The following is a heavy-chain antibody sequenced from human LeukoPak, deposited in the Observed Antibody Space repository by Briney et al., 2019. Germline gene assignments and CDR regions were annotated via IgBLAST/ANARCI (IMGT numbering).Heavy chain of an antibody. Sequence: NPSETLSLTCTGYGGSISSYYWSWIRQPAGKGLEWIGRIYTSGSTNYNPSLRSRVTMSVDTSKNQFSLKLSSVTAADTAVYYCARVRGSSSDYYFDYWGQGTLVTVSS. V-gene: IGHV4-4*07. CDR2: IYTSGST. J-gene: IGHJ4*02. CDR3: ARVRGSSSDYYFDY. CDR1: GGSISSYY. D-gene: IGHD6-6*01.